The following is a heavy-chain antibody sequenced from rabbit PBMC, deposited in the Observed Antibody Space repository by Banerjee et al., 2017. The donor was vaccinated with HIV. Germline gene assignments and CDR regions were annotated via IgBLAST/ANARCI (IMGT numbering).Heavy chain of an antibody. CDR1: GFSFSNKYV. CDR3: ARSIDAGDAGYGYALGNL. J-gene: IGHJ4*01. Sequence: QEQLEESGGGLVKPEGSLTLTCKASGFSFSNKYVMCWVRQAPGKGLEWIACINTSSGNTVYASWAKGRFTLSKTSSTTVTLQMTSLTAADTATYFCARSIDAGDAGYGYALGNLWGQGTLVTVS. CDR2: INTSSGNT. D-gene: IGHD6-1*01. V-gene: IGHV1S45*01.